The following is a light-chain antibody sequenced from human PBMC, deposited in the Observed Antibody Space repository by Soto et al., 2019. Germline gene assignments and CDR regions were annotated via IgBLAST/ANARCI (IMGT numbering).Light chain of an antibody. CDR1: SSDIGSYNY. CDR3: NSYTTNNNV. J-gene: IGLJ1*01. CDR2: GVS. Sequence: QSVLTQPASVSGSTGQSITISSTGTSSDIGSYNYVSWYRQHPGRAPKLLIYGVSNRPSGVSDRFSGSKSGITASLTVSGLQAEDEADYYCNSYTTNNNVFGTGTKVTVL. V-gene: IGLV2-14*03.